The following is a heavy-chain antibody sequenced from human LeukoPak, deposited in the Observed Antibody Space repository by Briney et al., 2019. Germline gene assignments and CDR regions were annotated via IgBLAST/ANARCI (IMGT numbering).Heavy chain of an antibody. CDR3: ATPPYVRSFDY. J-gene: IGHJ4*02. D-gene: IGHD3-10*02. Sequence: GGSLRLSCAASGFTFSSYAMHWVRQAPGKGLEWVAVISYDGSNKYYADSVKGRFTISRDNSKNTLYLQMNSLRAEDTALYYCATPPYVRSFDYWGQGTLVTVSS. CDR1: GFTFSSYA. V-gene: IGHV3-30*04. CDR2: ISYDGSNK.